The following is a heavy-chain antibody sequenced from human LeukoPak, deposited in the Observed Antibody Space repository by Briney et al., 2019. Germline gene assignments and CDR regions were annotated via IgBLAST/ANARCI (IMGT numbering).Heavy chain of an antibody. CDR2: IYPGDSDT. D-gene: IGHD6-13*01. V-gene: IGHV5-51*01. J-gene: IGHJ4*02. CDR1: GYSFTSYW. Sequence: GESLKISCKGSGYSFTSYWIGWVRQMPGKGLEWMGIIYPGDSDTRYSPSFQGQVTISADKSISTAYLQWSSLKASDTAMYYCAIGSDRSQIAAAGTFDYWGQGTLVTVSS. CDR3: AIGSDRSQIAAAGTFDY.